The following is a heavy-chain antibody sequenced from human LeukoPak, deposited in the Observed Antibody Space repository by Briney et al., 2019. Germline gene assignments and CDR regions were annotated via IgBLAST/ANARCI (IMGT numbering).Heavy chain of an antibody. CDR1: GFNFGTYA. V-gene: IGHV3-21*01. CDR3: ARDLPLDY. Sequence: GGSLRLSCAASGFNFGTYAMTWVRQPPGRGLEWLSAMSGSGGNIYYADSVKGRFTISRDNAKNSLYPQMNSLRAEDTAVYYCARDLPLDYWGQGTLVTVSS. CDR2: MSGSGGNI. J-gene: IGHJ4*02.